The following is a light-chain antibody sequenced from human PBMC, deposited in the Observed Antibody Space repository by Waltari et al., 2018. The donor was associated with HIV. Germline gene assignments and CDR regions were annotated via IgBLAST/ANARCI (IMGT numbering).Light chain of an antibody. CDR2: DVN. CDR3: CSYAGTLV. V-gene: IGLV2-23*02. Sequence: QSALTQPASVSGSPGQSITISCTGTNSYIGNYNLVSWYHQFPGKAPKLLIYDVNKRPSGVSNRFSVSKSGNTASLTISGLQAEDDADYYCCSYAGTLVFGGGTRLTVL. CDR1: NSYIGNYNL. J-gene: IGLJ3*02.